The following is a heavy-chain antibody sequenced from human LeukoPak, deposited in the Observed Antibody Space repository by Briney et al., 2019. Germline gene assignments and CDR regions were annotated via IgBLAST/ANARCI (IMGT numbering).Heavy chain of an antibody. D-gene: IGHD5-18*01. CDR2: IKGKTDGGTT. CDR1: GFTFSNAC. J-gene: IGHJ4*02. CDR3: TTGTWIQLWLADY. Sequence: GGSLRLSCAASGFTFSNACMSWVRQAPGKGLEWVGHIKGKTDGGTTDYAAPVQGRFTISRDDSKNTLFLQMNSLKTEDTAVYYCTTGTWIQLWLADYWGQGTLVTVSS. V-gene: IGHV3-15*01.